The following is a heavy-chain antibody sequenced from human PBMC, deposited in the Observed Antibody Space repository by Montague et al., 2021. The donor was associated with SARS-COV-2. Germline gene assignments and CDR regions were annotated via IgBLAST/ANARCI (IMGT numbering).Heavy chain of an antibody. CDR1: GGSVRSGLYY. CDR3: ARERLDCSGTSCYTNGLDV. J-gene: IGHJ6*02. D-gene: IGHD2-15*01. V-gene: IGHV4-61*01. Sequence: SETLSLTCTVSGGSVRSGLYYRTWIRQPPGKGLEWIGYVYYSGTANHNPSLKSRLTLTVDTSKNQFSLKLSSVTAADTAIYYCARERLDCSGTSCYTNGLDVWGQGTVVTVSS. CDR2: VYYSGTA.